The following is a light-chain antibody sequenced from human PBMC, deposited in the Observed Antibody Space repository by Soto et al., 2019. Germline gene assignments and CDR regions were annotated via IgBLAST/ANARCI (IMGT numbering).Light chain of an antibody. V-gene: IGKV2-28*01. CDR1: QSLLLSNGYNY. CDR2: LGS. CDR3: MQVLQTPPT. J-gene: IGKJ1*01. Sequence: DIVMTQSPLSLPVTPGEPASISCRSSQSLLLSNGYNYLDWYVQKAGQSPQVLIYLGSNRASGVPDRFSGSGSVTDFTLKISRVEAEDVGVYYCMQVLQTPPTFGQGTKVEIK.